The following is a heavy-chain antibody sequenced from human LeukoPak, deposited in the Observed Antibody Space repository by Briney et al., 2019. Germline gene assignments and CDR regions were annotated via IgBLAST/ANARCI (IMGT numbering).Heavy chain of an antibody. D-gene: IGHD3-16*01. CDR1: GFFFSSYT. CDR3: AKEGGA. CDR2: IGGRGGST. V-gene: IGHV3-23*01. J-gene: IGHJ5*02. Sequence: GGSLRLSCAASGFFFSSYTMTWVRQAPGQGLEWVSAIGGRGGSTYYADSVKGRVIISRDNSKNTVSLQMNSLRSDDTAIYYCAKEGGAWGQGTLVVVSS.